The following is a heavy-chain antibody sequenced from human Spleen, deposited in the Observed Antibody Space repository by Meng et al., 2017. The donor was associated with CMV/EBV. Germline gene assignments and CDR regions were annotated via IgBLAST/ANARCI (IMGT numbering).Heavy chain of an antibody. CDR3: ARYSSSWPRVYFDL. CDR1: QFSFSKFW. J-gene: IGHJ2*01. Sequence: GGSLRLSCGSSQFSFSKFWMNWVRQPPGKGLEWVANIKEDGSESFYVDSVKGRFTVSRDNAKNSLYLQVNSLRAEDTAVYYCARYSSSWPRVYFDLWGRGTLVTVS. CDR2: IKEDGSES. D-gene: IGHD6-13*01. V-gene: IGHV3-7*03.